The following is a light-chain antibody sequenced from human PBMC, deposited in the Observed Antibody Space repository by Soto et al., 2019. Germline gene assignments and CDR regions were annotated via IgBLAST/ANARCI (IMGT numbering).Light chain of an antibody. J-gene: IGLJ2*01. CDR1: SSDVGGYYY. V-gene: IGLV2-11*01. CDR2: DVS. Sequence: QSALTQPRSVSGSPGQSVTISCTGTSSDVGGYYYVSWYQQHPGKAPKLMIYDVSKRPSGVPDRFSGSKSGNTASLTISGLQAEDEADYYCCSYAGSYTFEVVFGGGTKVTVL. CDR3: CSYAGSYTFEVV.